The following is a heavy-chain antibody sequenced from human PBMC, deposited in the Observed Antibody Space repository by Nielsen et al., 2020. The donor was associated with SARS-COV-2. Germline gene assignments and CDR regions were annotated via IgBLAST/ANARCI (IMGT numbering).Heavy chain of an antibody. D-gene: IGHD1-26*01. CDR1: GGSFSGYY. CDR2: INHSGST. V-gene: IGHV4-34*01. Sequence: GSLRLSCAVYGGSFSGYYWSWIRQPPGKGLEWIGEINHSGSTNYNPSLKSRVTISVDTSKNQLSLKLSSVTAADTAVYYCARDRGAGATWASDAFDIWGQGTMVTVSS. J-gene: IGHJ3*02. CDR3: ARDRGAGATWASDAFDI.